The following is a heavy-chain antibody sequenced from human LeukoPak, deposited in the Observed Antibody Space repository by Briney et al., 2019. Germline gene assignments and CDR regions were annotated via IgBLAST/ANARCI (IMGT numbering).Heavy chain of an antibody. CDR3: ARRGGWYYDSSGYYNY. CDR2: ISAYNGNT. CDR1: GGTFSSYA. D-gene: IGHD3-22*01. V-gene: IGHV1-18*01. Sequence: VASVKVSCKASGGTFSSYAISWVRQAPGQGLEWMGWISAYNGNTNYAQKLQGRVTMTTDTSTSTAYMELRSLRSDDTAVYYCARRGGWYYDSSGYYNYWGQGTLVTVSS. J-gene: IGHJ4*02.